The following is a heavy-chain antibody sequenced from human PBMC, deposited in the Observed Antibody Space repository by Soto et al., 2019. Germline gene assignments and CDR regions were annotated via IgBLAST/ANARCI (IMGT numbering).Heavy chain of an antibody. CDR3: ARDRSGILDGMDV. V-gene: IGHV1-18*04. CDR2: ISAYNGNT. J-gene: IGHJ6*02. Sequence: ASVKVSCKGSGYTFTSYCISWVLQAPGQGLEWMGWISAYNGNTNYAQKLQGRVTMTTDTSTSTAYMELRSLRSDDTAVYYCARDRSGILDGMDVWGQGTTVTVSS. CDR1: GYTFTSYC. D-gene: IGHD2-15*01.